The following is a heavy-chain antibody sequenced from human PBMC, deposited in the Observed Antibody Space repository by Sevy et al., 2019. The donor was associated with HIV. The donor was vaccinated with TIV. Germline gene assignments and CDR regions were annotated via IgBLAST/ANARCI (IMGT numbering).Heavy chain of an antibody. CDR2: VSGSDDTK. V-gene: IGHV3-11*01. CDR3: ARDHVKDGDLGDYYNFAMDV. Sequence: GGSLRLSCAASGFTFSDYYMSWIRQAPGKGLEWVSYVSGSDDTKYYADSVKGRFTIYRDNAKKSMYLLMNSLRAEDTAVYYCARDHVKDGDLGDYYNFAMDVWGQGTTVTVSS. J-gene: IGHJ6*02. D-gene: IGHD4-17*01. CDR1: GFTFSDYY.